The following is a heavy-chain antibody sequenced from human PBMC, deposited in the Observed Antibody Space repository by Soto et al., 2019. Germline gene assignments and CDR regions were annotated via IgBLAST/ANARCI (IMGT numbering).Heavy chain of an antibody. D-gene: IGHD2-15*01. Sequence: SETLSLTCTVSGGSISSYYWSWIRQPAGKGLEWIGRIYTSGSTNYNPSLKSRVTMSVDTSKNQFSLKLSSVTAADTAVYYCARDPNCSGGSCDGSWYFDLWGRGTLVTVS. CDR1: GGSISSYY. CDR2: IYTSGST. CDR3: ARDPNCSGGSCDGSWYFDL. V-gene: IGHV4-4*07. J-gene: IGHJ2*01.